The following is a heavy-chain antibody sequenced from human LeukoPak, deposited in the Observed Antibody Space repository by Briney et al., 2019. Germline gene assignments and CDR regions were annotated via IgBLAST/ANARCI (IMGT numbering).Heavy chain of an antibody. CDR3: ARDRAYDSSGEPMFNP. V-gene: IGHV1-2*02. Sequence: ASVTVSCKASGYTLADFHIQWVRQAPGPGLEWMGTLNPHSGATHYSQKFRGRVTMTRDTSVNTAYMELSRLTSDDTAVYYCARDRAYDSSGEPMFNPWGQGTLVAVSS. J-gene: IGHJ5*02. CDR2: LNPHSGAT. D-gene: IGHD3-22*01. CDR1: GYTLADFH.